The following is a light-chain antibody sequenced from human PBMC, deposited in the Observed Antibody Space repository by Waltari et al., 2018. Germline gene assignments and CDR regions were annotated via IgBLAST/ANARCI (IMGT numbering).Light chain of an antibody. CDR3: QQSANSLT. CDR1: QTIYNY. CDR2: GAS. V-gene: IGKV3-20*01. Sequence: EVVLTQSPATLSLSPGERATLSCRASQTIYNYLAWYQHKPGLAPKLLMYGASSRATGIPDKFSGSGSGTDFTLTISRLEPEDFAVYYCQQSANSLTFGGGTKVEI. J-gene: IGKJ4*01.